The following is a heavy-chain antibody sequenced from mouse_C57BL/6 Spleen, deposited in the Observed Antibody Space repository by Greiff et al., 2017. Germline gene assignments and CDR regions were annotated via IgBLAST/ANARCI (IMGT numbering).Heavy chain of an antibody. CDR2: IDPETGGT. CDR1: GYTFTDYE. Sequence: VQLQQSGAELVRPGASVTLSCKASGYTFTDYEMHWVKQTPVHGLEWIGAIDPETGGTAYNQKFKGKAILTADKSSSTAYMELRSLTSEDSAFYYCTRRKYYYAMDYWGQGTSVTVSS. V-gene: IGHV1-15*01. CDR3: TRRKYYYAMDY. J-gene: IGHJ4*01.